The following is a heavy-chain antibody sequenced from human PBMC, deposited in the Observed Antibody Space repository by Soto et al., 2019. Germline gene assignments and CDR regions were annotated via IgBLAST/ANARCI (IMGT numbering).Heavy chain of an antibody. D-gene: IGHD6-19*01. CDR3: AKDFSSGSLDL. Sequence: PGGSLRLSCAASEFPFSVFGMHWVRQAPAKGLEWLAVIWSDSSNRYYADSVKGRFTVSRDNSKNTLYLQMNSLRVDDTAVYYCAKDFSSGSLDLWGRGTLVTVSS. CDR2: IWSDSSNR. J-gene: IGHJ2*01. CDR1: EFPFSVFG. V-gene: IGHV3-33*06.